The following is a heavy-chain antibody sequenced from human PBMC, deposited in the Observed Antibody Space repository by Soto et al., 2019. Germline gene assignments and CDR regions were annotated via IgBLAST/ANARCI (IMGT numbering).Heavy chain of an antibody. D-gene: IGHD6-19*01. V-gene: IGHV3-48*02. CDR1: GFTFSSYS. CDR2: ISSSSSTI. Sequence: EVQLVESGGGLVQPGGSLRLSCAASGFTFSSYSMNWVRQAPGKGLEWVSYISSSSSTIYYADSVKGRFTSSRDNAKNSLYLQMNGLRDEDTAVYYCERVSSGHDYWGQGTLVTVSS. CDR3: ERVSSGHDY. J-gene: IGHJ4*02.